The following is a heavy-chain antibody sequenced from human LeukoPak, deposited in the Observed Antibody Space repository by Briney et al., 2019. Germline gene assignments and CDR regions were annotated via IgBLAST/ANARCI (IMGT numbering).Heavy chain of an antibody. CDR1: GGSISSSSYY. D-gene: IGHD4-23*01. Sequence: SETLSLTCTVSGGSISSSSYYWGWLRQPPGTGLEWIGEINHSGSTNYNPSLKSRVTISVDTSKNQFSLKLSSVTAADTAVYYCARGGLYDYGGNPPNWGQGTLVTVSS. V-gene: IGHV4-39*07. CDR2: INHSGST. J-gene: IGHJ4*02. CDR3: ARGGLYDYGGNPPN.